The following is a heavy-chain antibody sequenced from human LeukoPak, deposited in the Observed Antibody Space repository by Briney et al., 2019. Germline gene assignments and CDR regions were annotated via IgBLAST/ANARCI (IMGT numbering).Heavy chain of an antibody. D-gene: IGHD4-17*01. V-gene: IGHV1-69*13. CDR1: GGTFSSYA. J-gene: IGHJ6*02. CDR2: IIPIFGTA. CDR3: ARAPTTTVYYYGMDV. Sequence: GASVKVSSEASGGTFSSYAISWGRQAPGQGLEWMGGIIPIFGTANYAQKFQGRVTITADESTSTAYMELSSLRSEDTAVYYCARAPTTTVYYYGMDVWGQGTTVTVSS.